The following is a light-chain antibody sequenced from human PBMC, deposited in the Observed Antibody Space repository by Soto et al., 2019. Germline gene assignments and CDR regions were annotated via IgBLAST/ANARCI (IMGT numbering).Light chain of an antibody. CDR2: DVS. Sequence: QSALTQPASVSGSPGQSITISCTGTSSDVGGYNYVSWYQQHPGKAPKLMIYDVSNRPSGVSNRFSGSKSGNTDSLTISGTQDEEEPDYYCSSYTSSSNYVCGTGTKVTVL. V-gene: IGLV2-14*01. CDR1: SSDVGGYNY. J-gene: IGLJ1*01. CDR3: SSYTSSSNYV.